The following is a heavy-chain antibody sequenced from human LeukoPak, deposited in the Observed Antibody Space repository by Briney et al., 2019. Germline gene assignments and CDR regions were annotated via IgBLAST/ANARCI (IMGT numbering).Heavy chain of an antibody. CDR2: ISGSGVST. Sequence: GGSLRLSCAASGFTFSNYAMSWVRQAPGKGLEWVSVISGSGVSTDYADSVKGRFTISRDNSMNTLYLQMNTLGAEDTAIYYCAKGTSFVITFGGLIADYWGQGTLVTVSS. D-gene: IGHD3-16*02. J-gene: IGHJ4*02. CDR3: AKGTSFVITFGGLIADY. CDR1: GFTFSNYA. V-gene: IGHV3-23*01.